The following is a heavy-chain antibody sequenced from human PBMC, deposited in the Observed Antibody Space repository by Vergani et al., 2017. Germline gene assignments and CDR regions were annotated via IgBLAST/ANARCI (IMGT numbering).Heavy chain of an antibody. CDR2: INPNSGGT. J-gene: IGHJ4*02. CDR1: GYTFTSYA. CDR3: ARWKGTSTITGFDN. Sequence: QVQLVQSGAEVKKPGASVNVSCKAAGYTFTSYAIHWARQAPGQGLEWMGWINPNSGGTNYAQKFQGRVTMTRDTSIRTVYMELSRLTYDDTAVYYCARWKGTSTITGFDNWGQGTLVTVSS. V-gene: IGHV1-2*02. D-gene: IGHD5-24*01.